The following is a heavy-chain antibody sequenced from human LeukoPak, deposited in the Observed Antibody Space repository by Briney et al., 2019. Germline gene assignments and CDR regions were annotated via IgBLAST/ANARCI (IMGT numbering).Heavy chain of an antibody. D-gene: IGHD3-10*01. V-gene: IGHV4-59*01. CDR2: IYYSGST. CDR3: ARKGSKSSHFDY. Sequence: PSETLSLTCTVSGGSISSYYWSWIRQPPGKGLEWIGYIYYSGSTNYNPSLKSRVTISVDTSKNQFSPKLSSVTAADTAVYYCARKGSKSSHFDYWGQGTLVTVSS. CDR1: GGSISSYY. J-gene: IGHJ4*02.